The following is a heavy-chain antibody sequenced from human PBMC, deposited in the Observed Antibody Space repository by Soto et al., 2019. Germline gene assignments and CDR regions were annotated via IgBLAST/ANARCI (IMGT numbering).Heavy chain of an antibody. J-gene: IGHJ5*02. Sequence: QVQLVQSGAEVKKPGSSVKVSCKASGGTFSSYAISWVRQAPGQGLEWMGGIIPIFGTANYAQKFQGRVTITADESTSKAYMALSSLRVEDAAVYYCAREELEPTPSTWFDPWGQGTLVTVSS. CDR3: AREELEPTPSTWFDP. CDR2: IIPIFGTA. D-gene: IGHD1-1*01. CDR1: GGTFSSYA. V-gene: IGHV1-69*01.